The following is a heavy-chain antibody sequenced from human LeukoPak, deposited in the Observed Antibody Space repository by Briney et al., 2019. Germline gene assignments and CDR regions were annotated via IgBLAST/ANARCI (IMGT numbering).Heavy chain of an antibody. CDR1: GGSISSYY. Sequence: SETLSLTCTVSGGSISSYYWSWLLQPAGKGLEGIGYIYYSGSTNYNPSLKSRVTISVDTSKSQFSLKLSSVTAADTAVYYCARGVVVITTEGWFDPWGQGTLVTVSS. V-gene: IGHV4-59*01. CDR2: IYYSGST. CDR3: ARGVVVITTEGWFDP. D-gene: IGHD3-22*01. J-gene: IGHJ5*02.